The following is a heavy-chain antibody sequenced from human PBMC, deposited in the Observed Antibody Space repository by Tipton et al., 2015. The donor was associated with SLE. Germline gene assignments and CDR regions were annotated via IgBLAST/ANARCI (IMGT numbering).Heavy chain of an antibody. V-gene: IGHV4-38-2*02. CDR3: ARDWWEINAFDI. Sequence: TLSLTCDVSGYSISSGYYWGWIRQPPGKGLEWIGEINHSGTTNYNPSLKSRVTISVDTSKNQFSLKLRSVTAADTAVYYCARDWWEINAFDIWGQGTMVTVSS. CDR2: INHSGTT. CDR1: GYSISSGYY. D-gene: IGHD1-26*01. J-gene: IGHJ3*02.